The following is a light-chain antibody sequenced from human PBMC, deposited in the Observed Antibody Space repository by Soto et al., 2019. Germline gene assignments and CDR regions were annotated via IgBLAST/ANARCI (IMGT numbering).Light chain of an antibody. J-gene: IGKJ4*01. CDR2: AAS. Sequence: DIQMTQSPSSVSASVGDRVTITCRASQDISSWVAWYQQKPGKAPKLLIYAASSLQSGVPSRFSGSGSGTDFTLTISSLQPEDFATYYCQQANSFPVTFGGGTKVDIK. CDR3: QQANSFPVT. CDR1: QDISSW. V-gene: IGKV1-12*01.